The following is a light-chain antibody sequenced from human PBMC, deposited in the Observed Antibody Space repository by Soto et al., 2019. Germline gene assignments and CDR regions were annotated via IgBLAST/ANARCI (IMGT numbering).Light chain of an antibody. V-gene: IGLV1-40*01. CDR2: DTT. CDR3: QSFDSSRIGLL. J-gene: IGLJ2*01. CDR1: HSDIGAGYG. Sequence: QCVLTQPPSVTGAPGQRVTISCTGSHSDIGAGYGVHWYQQFPHSAPKLLIYDTTNRPSGVPDRFSGSRSGTSASLAITGLQAEDEADYYCQSFDSSRIGLLFGGGTKLTVL.